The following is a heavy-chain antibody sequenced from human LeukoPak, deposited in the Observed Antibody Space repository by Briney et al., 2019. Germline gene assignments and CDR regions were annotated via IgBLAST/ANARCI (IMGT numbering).Heavy chain of an antibody. CDR2: IYSGDSDT. Sequence: GEPLKISCKGSGYSFTSYWIGWVRQMPGKGLEWMGIIYSGDSDTRYSPSFQGQVTISADKSISTAYLQWSSLKASDTAMYYCARLHYGSGSSAYFDYWGQGTLVTVSS. J-gene: IGHJ4*02. D-gene: IGHD3-10*01. CDR1: GYSFTSYW. V-gene: IGHV5-51*01. CDR3: ARLHYGSGSSAYFDY.